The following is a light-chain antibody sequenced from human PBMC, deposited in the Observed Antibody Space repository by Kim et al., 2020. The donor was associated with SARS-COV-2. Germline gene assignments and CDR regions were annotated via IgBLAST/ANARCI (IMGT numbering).Light chain of an antibody. V-gene: IGLV3-21*01. CDR3: QVWDTDTDDYV. CDR1: NIGGHS. J-gene: IGLJ1*01. Sequence: SYELTQPPSVSVAPVQTARITCGGNNIGGHSVHWYQQKPGQAPVLVIYYDSDRPSGIPERFSGSKAATTATLTISRVEAGDEADYYCQVWDTDTDDYVFG. CDR2: YDS.